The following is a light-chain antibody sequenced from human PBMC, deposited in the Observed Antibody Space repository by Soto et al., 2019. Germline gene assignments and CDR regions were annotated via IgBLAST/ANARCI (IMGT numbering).Light chain of an antibody. V-gene: IGLV1-47*01. J-gene: IGLJ1*01. CDR3: ATWDDRLRAYV. CDR1: SSNIGTYY. Sequence: QSVLTQPPSASGTPGQRVTISCSGSSSNIGTYYVDWYQQLPGTAPKLLIHRNGQRPSGVPDRFSGSKSGTSASLALSGLRSEDEADYYCATWDDRLRAYVIGAGTKLTFL. CDR2: RNG.